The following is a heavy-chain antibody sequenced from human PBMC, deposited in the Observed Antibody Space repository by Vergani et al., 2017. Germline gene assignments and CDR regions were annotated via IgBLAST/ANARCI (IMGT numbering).Heavy chain of an antibody. V-gene: IGHV1-2*02. Sequence: QVQLVQSGAEVKKPGASVKVSCKASGYTFTGYYIHWVRQAPGQGLEWMGWINPKSADSNYAQKFQDRVTMTRETSISTVYMELSRLTSDDTAVYYCARDFTGYCQNWGKGTTVTVSS. CDR2: INPKSADS. CDR1: GYTFTGYY. CDR3: ARDFTGYCQN. J-gene: IGHJ6*04. D-gene: IGHD2-8*02.